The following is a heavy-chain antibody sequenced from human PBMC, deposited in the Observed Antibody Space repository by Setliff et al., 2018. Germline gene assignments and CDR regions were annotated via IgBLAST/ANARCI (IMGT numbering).Heavy chain of an antibody. Sequence: PSETLSLTCTVSGGSISSGGYYWSWIRQHPGKGLEWIGYIYYSGSTSYYNPSLKSRVTISVDTSKNQFSLKVTSVTAADTALYYCARGRNVAARLLDSWGQGTRVTVSS. CDR3: ARGRNVAARLLDS. J-gene: IGHJ4*02. D-gene: IGHD6-6*01. V-gene: IGHV4-31*03. CDR1: GGSISSGGYY. CDR2: IYYSGSTS.